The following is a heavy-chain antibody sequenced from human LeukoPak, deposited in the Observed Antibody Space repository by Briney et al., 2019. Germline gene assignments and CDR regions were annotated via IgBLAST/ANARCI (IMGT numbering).Heavy chain of an antibody. CDR1: GFTFSNAW. V-gene: IGHV3-53*01. CDR3: ASRGAGSSSLGYYYYYMDV. Sequence: QSGGSLRLSCAASGFTFSNAWMSWVRQAPGKGLEWVSVIYSGGSTYYADSVKGRFTISRDNSKNTLYLQMNSLRAEDTAVYYCASRGAGSSSLGYYYYYMDVWGKGTTVTISS. CDR2: IYSGGST. J-gene: IGHJ6*03. D-gene: IGHD3-10*01.